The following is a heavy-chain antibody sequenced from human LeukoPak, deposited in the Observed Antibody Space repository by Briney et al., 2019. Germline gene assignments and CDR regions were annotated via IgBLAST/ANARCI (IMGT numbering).Heavy chain of an antibody. CDR3: ARVDVGGNSPWYYYYYMDV. CDR1: GGSISSSSYY. V-gene: IGHV4-39*07. J-gene: IGHJ6*03. D-gene: IGHD4-23*01. CDR2: IYYSGST. Sequence: PSETLSLTCTVSGGSISSSSYYWGWIRRPPGKGLEWIGSIYYSGSTYYNPSLKSRVTISVDTSKNQFSLKLSSVTAADTAVYYCARVDVGGNSPWYYYYYMDVWGKGTTVTVSS.